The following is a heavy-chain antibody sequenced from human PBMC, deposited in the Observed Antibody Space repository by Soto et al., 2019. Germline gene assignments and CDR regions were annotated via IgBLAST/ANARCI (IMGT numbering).Heavy chain of an antibody. V-gene: IGHV3-33*01. CDR2: IWYDGSNK. CDR3: ARGENWNYNWFDP. Sequence: QVQLVESGGGVVQPGRSLRLSCAASGFTFSSYGMHWVRQAPGKGLEWVAVIWYDGSNKYYADSVKSRFTNSRDNSKNTLYLQMNSLRAEDTAVYYCARGENWNYNWFDPWGQGTLVTVCS. CDR1: GFTFSSYG. D-gene: IGHD1-7*01. J-gene: IGHJ5*02.